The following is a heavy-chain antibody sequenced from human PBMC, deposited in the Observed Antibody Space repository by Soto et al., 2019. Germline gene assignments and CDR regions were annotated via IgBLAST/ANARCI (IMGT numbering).Heavy chain of an antibody. Sequence: SETLSLTCTVSGGSISSGDYYWRWIRQPPGKGLEWIGYIYYSGSTYYNPSLKSRVTISVDTSKNQFSLKLSSVTAADTAVYYCARGSAMAPTSNWFDPWGQGTLVTVSS. CDR1: GGSISSGDYY. D-gene: IGHD2-2*01. V-gene: IGHV4-30-4*01. CDR3: ARGSAMAPTSNWFDP. J-gene: IGHJ5*02. CDR2: IYYSGST.